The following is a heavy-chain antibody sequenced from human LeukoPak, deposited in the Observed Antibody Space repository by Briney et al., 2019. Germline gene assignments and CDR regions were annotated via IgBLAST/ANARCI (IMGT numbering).Heavy chain of an antibody. CDR1: GGSISSYY. CDR2: IYYSGST. CDR3: ARGKYRVATSH. Sequence: SETLSLTCTVSGGSISSYYWSWVRQPPGKGLEWIGYIYYSGSTNYNPSLKSRVTISVDTSKNQFSLKLSSVTAADTAVYYCARGKYRVATSHWGQGTLVTVSS. J-gene: IGHJ4*02. V-gene: IGHV4-59*01. D-gene: IGHD5-12*01.